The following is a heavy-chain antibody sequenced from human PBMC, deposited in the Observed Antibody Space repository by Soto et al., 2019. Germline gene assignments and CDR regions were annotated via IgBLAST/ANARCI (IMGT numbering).Heavy chain of an antibody. CDR2: INPDSGAT. CDR3: ARGDYGTGGYPFPYFDY. D-gene: IGHD2-8*02. CDR1: GYSFTGYY. J-gene: IGHJ4*02. Sequence: HEHLVQSGAEVKRPGASLKVSCKASGYSFTGYYIHWVRQAPGQGLEWMGWINPDSGATNYAQNFQGMVTLTSDTSISTASMDLTSLTSDDMAVYYCARGDYGTGGYPFPYFDYWGQGTLVIVSS. V-gene: IGHV1-2*02.